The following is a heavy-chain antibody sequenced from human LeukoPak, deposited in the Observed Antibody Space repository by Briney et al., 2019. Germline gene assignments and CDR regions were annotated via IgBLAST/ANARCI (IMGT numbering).Heavy chain of an antibody. CDR2: INHSGST. V-gene: IGHV4-34*01. J-gene: IGHJ4*02. Sequence: SETLSLTCTVSGGSISSYYWSRIRQPPGKGLEWIGEINHSGSTNYNPSLKSRVTISVDTSKNQFSLKLSSVTAADTAVYYCARGGVTVVRGVITGDYWGQGTVVTVSS. CDR1: GGSISSYY. CDR3: ARGGVTVVRGVITGDY. D-gene: IGHD3-10*01.